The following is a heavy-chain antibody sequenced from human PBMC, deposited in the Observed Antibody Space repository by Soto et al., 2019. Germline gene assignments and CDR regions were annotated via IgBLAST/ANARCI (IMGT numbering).Heavy chain of an antibody. J-gene: IGHJ4*02. CDR1: GGSISSSSYY. V-gene: IGHV4-39*01. Sequence: QLQLQESGPGLVKPSETLSLTCTVSGGSISSSSYYWGWIRQPPGKGLEWIGSIYYSGSTYYNPSLKSRVTISVDTSKNQFSLKLSSVTAADTAVYYCARSRRADIVVVVAARPLGYFDYWGQGTLVTVSS. D-gene: IGHD2-15*01. CDR2: IYYSGST. CDR3: ARSRRADIVVVVAARPLGYFDY.